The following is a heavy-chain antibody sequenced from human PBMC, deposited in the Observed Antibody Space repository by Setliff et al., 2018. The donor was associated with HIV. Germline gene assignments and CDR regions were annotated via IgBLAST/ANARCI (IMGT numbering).Heavy chain of an antibody. V-gene: IGHV5-51*01. CDR3: ARDSSGVLSLRYMDV. CDR2: IYPGDSTI. D-gene: IGHD6-19*01. J-gene: IGHJ6*03. Sequence: PGESLKISCKASGYSFTNYWIGWVRQMPGEGLEWMGVIYPGDSTIRYGPSFQGQVTISADRSITTAYLQWSSLTTSDTATYYCARDSSGVLSLRYMDVWGKGTTVTVSS. CDR1: GYSFTNYW.